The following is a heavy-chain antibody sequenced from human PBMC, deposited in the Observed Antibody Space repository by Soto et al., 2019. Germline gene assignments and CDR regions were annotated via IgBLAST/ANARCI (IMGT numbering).Heavy chain of an antibody. J-gene: IGHJ4*02. Sequence: QVQLVQSGAEVKKPGSSVKVSCKASGGTFSSYAISWVRQAPGQGLEWMGGIIPIFGTANYAQKFQGRVTITADESTTTAYMELSNLRSEDTAVYYCARGTTYYDFWSGYYHFDYWGQGTLVTVSS. D-gene: IGHD3-3*01. CDR1: GGTFSSYA. CDR2: IIPIFGTA. CDR3: ARGTTYYDFWSGYYHFDY. V-gene: IGHV1-69*01.